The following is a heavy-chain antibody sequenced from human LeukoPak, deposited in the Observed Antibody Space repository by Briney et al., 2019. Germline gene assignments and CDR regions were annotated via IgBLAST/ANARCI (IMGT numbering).Heavy chain of an antibody. J-gene: IGHJ4*02. Sequence: GGSLRLSCAASGFTSSSYWMSWVRQAPGKGLEWVANIKHNGGEKNYVDSVKGRFTISRDNAKNSLYLQMNSLRAEDTAVYFCARERGNSGWYEFDSWGQGALVTVSS. CDR2: IKHNGGEK. CDR1: GFTSSSYW. CDR3: ARERGNSGWYEFDS. D-gene: IGHD6-19*01. V-gene: IGHV3-7*01.